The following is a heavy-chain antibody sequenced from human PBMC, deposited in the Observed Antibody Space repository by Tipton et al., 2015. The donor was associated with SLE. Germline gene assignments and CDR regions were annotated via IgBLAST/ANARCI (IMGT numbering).Heavy chain of an antibody. Sequence: SLRLSCAASGFTFSGYAMHWVRQAPGKGLEWVAVISHDGSNKYYADSVKGRFTISRDNSKNTLYLQMTSLRAEDTALYYCASEGYCSGGSCLLDYWGQGTLVTVSS. V-gene: IGHV3-30*04. CDR1: GFTFSGYA. CDR2: ISHDGSNK. D-gene: IGHD2-15*01. J-gene: IGHJ4*02. CDR3: ASEGYCSGGSCLLDY.